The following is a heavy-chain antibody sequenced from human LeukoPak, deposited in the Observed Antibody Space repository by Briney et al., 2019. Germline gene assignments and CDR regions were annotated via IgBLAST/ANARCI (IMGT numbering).Heavy chain of an antibody. CDR3: ARARDWAGYSYGFYY. Sequence: GASVTVSFTASGGTFSIYAISWVRQAPGQGLEWMGGIIPIFGTANYAQKFQGRVTITADESTSTAYMELSSLRSEDTAVYYCARARDWAGYSYGFYYWGQGTLVTVSS. CDR2: IIPIFGTA. V-gene: IGHV1-69*01. D-gene: IGHD5-18*01. CDR1: GGTFSIYA. J-gene: IGHJ4*02.